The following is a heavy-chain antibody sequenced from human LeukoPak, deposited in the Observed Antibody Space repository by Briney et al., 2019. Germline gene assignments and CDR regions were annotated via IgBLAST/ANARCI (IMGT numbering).Heavy chain of an antibody. CDR2: INHSGST. D-gene: IGHD6-13*01. J-gene: IGHJ6*03. CDR1: GGSFSGYY. V-gene: IGHV4-34*01. Sequence: SETLSLTCAVYGGSFSGYYWSWIRQPPGKGLEWIGAINHSGSTNYNPSLKSRVTISVDTSKNQFSLKLSSVTAADTAVYYCARNRDEKAGIAAFYYYYYMDVWGKGTTVTVSS. CDR3: ARNRDEKAGIAAFYYYYYMDV.